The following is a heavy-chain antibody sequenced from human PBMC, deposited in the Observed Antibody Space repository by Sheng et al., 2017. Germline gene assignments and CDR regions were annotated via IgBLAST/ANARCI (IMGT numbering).Heavy chain of an antibody. Sequence: EVQLLESGGGLVQPGGSLRLSCAASGFTFVSYAMNWVRQAPGKGLEWVSYISSSGDSIYYADSVKGRFTISRDNAMHSLLLQLNSLRAEDTAIYYCARDGGSGGGTVFDYVGPGNPGHRLL. CDR3: ARDGGSGGGTVFDY. V-gene: IGHV3-48*03. CDR2: ISSSGDSI. CDR1: GFTFVSYA. D-gene: IGHD2-15*01. J-gene: IGHJ4*02.